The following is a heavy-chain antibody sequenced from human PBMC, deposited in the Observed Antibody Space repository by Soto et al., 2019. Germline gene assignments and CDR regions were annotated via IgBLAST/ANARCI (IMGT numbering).Heavy chain of an antibody. D-gene: IGHD6-19*01. CDR2: IIPIFGTA. CDR3: AREGWLVRYLYYSMDV. J-gene: IGHJ6*02. CDR1: GGTFSSYA. Sequence: ASVKVSCKASGGTFSSYAISWVRQAPAQGLEWMGGIIPIFGTANYAQKFQGRVTITADESTSTAYMELSSLRSEDTAVYYCAREGWLVRYLYYSMDVWGQGTTVTVSS. V-gene: IGHV1-69*13.